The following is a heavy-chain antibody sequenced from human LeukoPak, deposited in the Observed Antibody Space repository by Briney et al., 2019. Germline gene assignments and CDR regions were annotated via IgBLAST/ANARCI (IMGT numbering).Heavy chain of an antibody. D-gene: IGHD5-18*01. CDR3: AKPRYSYGYGSAFDI. CDR2: IYHSGST. J-gene: IGHJ3*02. Sequence: SETLSLTCAVSGYSISSGYYWGWIRQPPGKGLEWIGSIYHSGSTYYNPSLKSRVTISVDTSKNQFSPKLSSVTAADTAVYYCAKPRYSYGYGSAFDIWGQGTMVTVSS. CDR1: GYSISSGYY. V-gene: IGHV4-38-2*01.